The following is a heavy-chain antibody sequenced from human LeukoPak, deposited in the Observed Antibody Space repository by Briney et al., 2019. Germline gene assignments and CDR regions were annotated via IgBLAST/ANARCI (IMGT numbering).Heavy chain of an antibody. CDR1: GYTLTELS. V-gene: IGHV1-24*01. CDR3: ATDREGNYALDV. D-gene: IGHD4-11*01. Sequence: GASVKVSCKVSGYTLTELSMHWVRQAPGKGLEWMGGSDPEDGETIYAQKFQGRVTMTEDTSTDTAYMELSSLRSEDTAVYYCATDREGNYALDVWGKGTTVTVPS. CDR2: SDPEDGET. J-gene: IGHJ6*04.